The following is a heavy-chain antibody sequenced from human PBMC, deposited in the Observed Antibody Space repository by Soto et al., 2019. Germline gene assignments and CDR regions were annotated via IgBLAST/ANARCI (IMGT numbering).Heavy chain of an antibody. Sequence: GESLKISCKGSGYSFTSYWISWVRQMPGKGLEWMGRIDPSDSYTNYSPSFQGHVTISADKSISTAYLQWSSLKASDTAMYYCARNPITVTTSYSGMDVWGQGTTVTVSS. CDR2: IDPSDSYT. D-gene: IGHD4-17*01. CDR3: ARNPITVTTSYSGMDV. V-gene: IGHV5-10-1*01. J-gene: IGHJ6*02. CDR1: GYSFTSYW.